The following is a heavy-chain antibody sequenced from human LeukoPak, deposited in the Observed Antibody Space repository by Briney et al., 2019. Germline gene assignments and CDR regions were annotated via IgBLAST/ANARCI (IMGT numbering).Heavy chain of an antibody. CDR1: GGSFSGYY. CDR3: ARDLLNEGNHLDY. J-gene: IGHJ4*02. Sequence: SETLSLTCAVCGGSFSGYYWSWIRQPPGKGLEWIGYIYYSGSTYYNPSLKSRVTISVDTSKNQFSLKLSSVTAADTAVYYCARDLLNEGNHLDYWGQGTLVTVSS. CDR2: IYYSGST. V-gene: IGHV4-30-4*08. D-gene: IGHD4-23*01.